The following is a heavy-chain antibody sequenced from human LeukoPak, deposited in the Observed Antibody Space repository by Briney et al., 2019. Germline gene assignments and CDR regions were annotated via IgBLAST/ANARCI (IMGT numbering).Heavy chain of an antibody. J-gene: IGHJ5*02. CDR2: ISNSGTTI. V-gene: IGHV3-48*03. CDR3: SRDAHSAHDH. Sequence: GGSLRLSCAASGFTFSSYEMDWVRQAPGKGLEWLSYISNSGTTIYYADSVKGRFTISRDNAKNSLFLQMNSLRAEDTAFYYCSRDAHSAHDHWGQGTLVTVSS. CDR1: GFTFSSYE. D-gene: IGHD1-26*01.